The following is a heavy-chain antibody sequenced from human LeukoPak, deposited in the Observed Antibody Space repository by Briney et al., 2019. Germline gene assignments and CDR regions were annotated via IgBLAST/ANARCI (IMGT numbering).Heavy chain of an antibody. D-gene: IGHD3-10*01. CDR2: ISWDGGST. J-gene: IGHJ4*02. CDR3: AKDAGGGDGSGSQVY. CDR1: GFTFDDYA. V-gene: IGHV3-43D*03. Sequence: GGSLRLSCAASGFTFDDYAMHGVRKAPGKGLEWVSLISWDGGSTYYADSVKGRFTISRDNSKNSLYLQMNSLRAEDTALYYCAKDAGGGDGSGSQVYWGQGTLVTVSS.